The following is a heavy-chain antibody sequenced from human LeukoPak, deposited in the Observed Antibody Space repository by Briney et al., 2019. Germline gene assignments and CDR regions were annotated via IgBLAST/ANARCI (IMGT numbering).Heavy chain of an antibody. D-gene: IGHD2-2*01. J-gene: IGHJ4*02. CDR3: ARGAGYCSSTNCHLWFDY. CDR2: INNVGSST. CDR1: GFTFSSYW. Sequence: GGSLRLSCAASGFTFSSYWMHWVRQAPGKGLVWVSRINNVGSSTTYADSVKGRFTISRDNAKNTLYLQMNSLSAEDTAVYYCARGAGYCSSTNCHLWFDYWGQGALVTVSS. V-gene: IGHV3-74*01.